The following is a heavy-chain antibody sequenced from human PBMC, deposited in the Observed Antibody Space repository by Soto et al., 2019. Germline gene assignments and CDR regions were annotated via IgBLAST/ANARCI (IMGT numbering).Heavy chain of an antibody. D-gene: IGHD3-3*01. CDR3: AREAPPRITIFGVDDRLPPFSLVYDV. Sequence: GGSLRLSCAASGFTFSRYAMHWVRQAPGKGLEYVSAISSNGGSTYYAKSVKGRFTISRNNSENTLYLQMGSLRAEDMAVYYCAREAPPRITIFGVDDRLPPFSLVYDVWGQGTTVTVSS. CDR2: ISSNGGST. J-gene: IGHJ6*02. V-gene: IGHV3-64*01. CDR1: GFTFSRYA.